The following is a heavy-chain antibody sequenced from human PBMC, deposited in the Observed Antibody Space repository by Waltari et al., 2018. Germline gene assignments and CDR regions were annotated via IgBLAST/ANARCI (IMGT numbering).Heavy chain of an antibody. CDR2: VFYSGST. D-gene: IGHD3-10*01. CDR1: GDSISTTSDY. J-gene: IGHJ4*02. V-gene: IGHV4-39*01. Sequence: QLQLKESGPGLVKPSETLSLTCTVSGDSISTTSDYWAWIRQPPGKGLEWFGSVFYSGSTYYNPSLESRLTISVDTSKNQFSLKLRSVTAADTAVYYCARRSRSTWFFDYWGQGTLVTVSS. CDR3: ARRSRSTWFFDY.